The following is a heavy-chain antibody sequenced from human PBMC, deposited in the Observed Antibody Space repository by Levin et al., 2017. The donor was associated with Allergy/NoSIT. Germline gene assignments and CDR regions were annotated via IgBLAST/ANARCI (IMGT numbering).Heavy chain of an antibody. Sequence: SETLSLTCAVYGGSFSGYYWSWIRQPPGKGLEWIGEINHSGSTNYNPSLKSRVTISVDTSKNEFSLKLTSVTAADTAVYYCARNRIIVSGGKDYYDGMDVWGQGTTVTVSS. CDR3: ARNRIIVSGGKDYYDGMDV. CDR1: GGSFSGYY. CDR2: INHSGST. V-gene: IGHV4-34*01. D-gene: IGHD5/OR15-5a*01. J-gene: IGHJ6*02.